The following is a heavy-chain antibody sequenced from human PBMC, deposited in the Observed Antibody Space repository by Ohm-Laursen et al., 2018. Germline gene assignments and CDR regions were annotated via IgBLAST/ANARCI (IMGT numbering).Heavy chain of an antibody. J-gene: IGHJ4*02. CDR3: ARGEMVKRGFDY. CDR2: IYYSGGT. Sequence: GTLSLTCTVSGGSINSYYWSWIRQPPGKGLEWIGYIYYSGGTSYNPSLKSRVTISVDTSKNQFSLKLSSVTAADTAVYYCARGEMVKRGFDYWGQGTLVTVSA. CDR1: GGSINSYY. V-gene: IGHV4-59*01. D-gene: IGHD5-24*01.